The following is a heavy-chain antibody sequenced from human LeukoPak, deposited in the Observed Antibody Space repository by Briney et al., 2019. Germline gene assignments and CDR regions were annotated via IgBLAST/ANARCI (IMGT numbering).Heavy chain of an antibody. CDR2: LYHSGSA. V-gene: IGHV4-34*01. CDR1: GGSFSGYY. J-gene: IGHJ4*02. D-gene: IGHD2-21*02. CDR3: AGTYCGGDCYPGV. Sequence: TSETLSLTCAVYGGSFSGYYWSWIRQPPGKGLEWIGYLYHSGSANYNPSLESRVIISLDTSKNRFSLKLISVTAADTAVYYCAGTYCGGDCYPGVWGQGTLVTVSS.